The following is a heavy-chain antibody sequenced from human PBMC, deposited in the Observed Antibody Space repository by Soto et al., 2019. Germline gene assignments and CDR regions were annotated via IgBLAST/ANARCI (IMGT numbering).Heavy chain of an antibody. D-gene: IGHD3-10*01. J-gene: IGHJ4*02. Sequence: GGSLRLSCAASGFTFSSYAMSWVRQAPGKGLEWVSDISSSGSSIYYADSVKGRFTISRDNAKNSLYLQMNSLRAEDTAVYYCARDLPTYGSGIVLGYWGQGTLVTVSS. V-gene: IGHV3-48*04. CDR2: ISSSGSSI. CDR1: GFTFSSYA. CDR3: ARDLPTYGSGIVLGY.